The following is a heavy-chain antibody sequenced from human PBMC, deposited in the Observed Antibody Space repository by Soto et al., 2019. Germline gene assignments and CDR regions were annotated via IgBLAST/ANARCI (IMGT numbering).Heavy chain of an antibody. J-gene: IGHJ5*02. D-gene: IGHD6-19*01. CDR3: ATETRTHSSGFKA. V-gene: IGHV4-34*01. CDR2: INHSGST. Sequence: SETLSLTCAVYGGSFSGYYWSWIRQPPGKGLEWIGEINHSGSTNYNPSLKSRVTISVDTSKNQFSLRLSSVTAADTAVYYCATETRTHSSGFKAWGQGTLVTVSS. CDR1: GGSFSGYY.